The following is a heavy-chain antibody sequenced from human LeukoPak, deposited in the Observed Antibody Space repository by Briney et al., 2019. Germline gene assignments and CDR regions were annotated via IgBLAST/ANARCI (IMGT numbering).Heavy chain of an antibody. CDR2: INSDGRST. D-gene: IGHD3-10*01. CDR3: AKASGWEYYYGSGSPYYFDY. J-gene: IGHJ4*02. V-gene: IGHV3-23*01. CDR1: GFTFSSYA. Sequence: GGSLRLSCAASGFTFSSYAMNWVRQAPGKGLEWVSRINSDGRSTDYADSVKGRFTISRDNSKNTLYLQMNSLRAEDTAVYYCAKASGWEYYYGSGSPYYFDYWGQGTLVTVSS.